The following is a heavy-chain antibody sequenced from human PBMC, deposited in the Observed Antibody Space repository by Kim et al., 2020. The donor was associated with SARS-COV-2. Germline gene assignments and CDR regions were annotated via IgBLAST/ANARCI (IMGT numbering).Heavy chain of an antibody. Sequence: ASVKVSCKASGYTFTSYAFHWVRQAPGQRLEWMGCIDADNGNTKYSQKFQGRVTITRDTSASTAYMELSSLRSEDTAVYYCARNEDYWGQGTLFTVSS. CDR2: IDADNGNT. CDR3: ARNEDY. CDR1: GYTFTSYA. V-gene: IGHV1-3*01. J-gene: IGHJ4*02.